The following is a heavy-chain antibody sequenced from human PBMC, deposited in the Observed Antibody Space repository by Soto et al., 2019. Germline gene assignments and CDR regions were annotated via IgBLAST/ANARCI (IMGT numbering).Heavy chain of an antibody. D-gene: IGHD3-16*02. CDR2: ISSSSSYI. V-gene: IGHV3-21*01. CDR1: GFTFSSYS. CDR3: ARGRPYRNAFDI. Sequence: CLRLSCAVSGFTFSSYSMNCVRQAPGKGLEWVSSISSSSSYIYYADSVKGRFTISRDNAKNSLYLQMNSLRAEDTTVYYCARGRPYRNAFDIWGQGTMVT. J-gene: IGHJ3*02.